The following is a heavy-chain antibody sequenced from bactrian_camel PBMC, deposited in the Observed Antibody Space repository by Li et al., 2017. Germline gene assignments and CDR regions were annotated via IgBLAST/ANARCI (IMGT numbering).Heavy chain of an antibody. CDR2: IDSDGIA. Sequence: QLVESGGDSVQAGGSLRLSCGASGSIYGDACVGWLRQAPGKEREGVAAIDSDGIASYADSVKGRFTVSRDNANNTVNLMMNSLKPEDTAMYYCAARGPYCYTKLSVRDFTYWGQGTQVTVS. V-gene: IGHV3S53*01. D-gene: IGHD2*01. CDR1: GSIYGDAC. J-gene: IGHJ6*01. CDR3: AARGPYCYTKLSVRDFTY.